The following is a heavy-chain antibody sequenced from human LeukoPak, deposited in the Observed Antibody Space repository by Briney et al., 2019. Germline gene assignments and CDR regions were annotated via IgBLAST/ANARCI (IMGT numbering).Heavy chain of an antibody. CDR2: IIPILGIA. V-gene: IGHV1-69*04. D-gene: IGHD3-22*01. CDR3: ARGGYYYDSGGYYYVGYFDY. Sequence: SVKVSCKASGGTFSSYAISWVRQAPGQGLEWMGRIIPILGIANYAQKFQGRVTITADKSTSTAYMELSSLRSEDTAVYYCARGGYYYDSGGYYYVGYFDYWGQGTLVTVSS. J-gene: IGHJ4*02. CDR1: GGTFSSYA.